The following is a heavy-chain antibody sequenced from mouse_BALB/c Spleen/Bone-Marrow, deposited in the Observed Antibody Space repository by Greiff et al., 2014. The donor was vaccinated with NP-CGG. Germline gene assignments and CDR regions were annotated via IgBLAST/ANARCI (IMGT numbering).Heavy chain of an antibody. D-gene: IGHD1-1*01. CDR3: ARGHGSSPWFAY. CDR2: IYPGNGGT. V-gene: IGHV1-12*01. J-gene: IGHJ3*01. CDR1: GYTFTSYN. Sequence: QVQLQQPGAELVRSGASEKMSCKASGYTFTSYNMHWVKKTPGQGLEWIGYIYPGNGGTNYNQNFKGKATLTADTSSSTAYMQISSLTSEDSAVYFCARGHGSSPWFAYWGQGTLVTVSA.